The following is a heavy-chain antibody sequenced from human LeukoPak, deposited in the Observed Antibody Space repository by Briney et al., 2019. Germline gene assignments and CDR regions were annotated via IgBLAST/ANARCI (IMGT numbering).Heavy chain of an antibody. CDR3: ARGIDY. J-gene: IGHJ4*02. CDR2: ISGSGGST. V-gene: IGHV3-23*01. Sequence: GGSLRLSCAASGFTFSSYGMSWVRQAPGKGLEWVSAISGSGGSTYYADSVKGRFTISRDTSKNMVFLQMNSLRVEDTAVYYCARGIDYWGRGTLVTVSS. CDR1: GFTFSSYG.